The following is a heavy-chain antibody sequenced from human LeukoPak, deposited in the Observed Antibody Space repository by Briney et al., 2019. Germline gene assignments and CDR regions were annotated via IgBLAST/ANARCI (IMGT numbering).Heavy chain of an antibody. V-gene: IGHV1-69*06. CDR1: GGTFSSYA. Sequence: SVKVSCKTSGGTFSSYAISWVRQAPGQGLEWMGGIFPIFGTANYAQKFQGRVTITADKSTSTAYMELSSRRSEDTAVYYCATTNEEYCSSTTCYYYMDVWGKGTTVTVSS. CDR3: ATTNEEYCSSTTCYYYMDV. D-gene: IGHD2-2*01. J-gene: IGHJ6*03. CDR2: IFPIFGTA.